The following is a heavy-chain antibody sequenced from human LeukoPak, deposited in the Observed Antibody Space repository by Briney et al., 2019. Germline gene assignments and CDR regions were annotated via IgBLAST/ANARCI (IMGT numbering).Heavy chain of an antibody. J-gene: IGHJ4*02. CDR2: IYHSGST. V-gene: IGHV4-38-2*02. CDR3: AQAGLLSFFDY. Sequence: SETLSLTCTVSGYSISSGYYWGWIRQPPGKGLEWIGSIYHSGSTYYNPSLKSRVTISVDTSKNQFSLKLSSVTAADTAVYYCAQAGLLSFFDYWGQGTLVTVSS. CDR1: GYSISSGYY. D-gene: IGHD2-15*01.